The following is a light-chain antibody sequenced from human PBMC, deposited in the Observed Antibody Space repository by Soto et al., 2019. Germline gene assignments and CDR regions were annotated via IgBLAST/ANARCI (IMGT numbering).Light chain of an antibody. Sequence: QSVLTQPASVSGSPGQSNTISCTGTSSDVGIYNYVSWYQQHPGNAPKLLIYGVSNRPSGVSNRFSGSKSGNTASLTISGLQAEDEADYYCTSYTRSSTVVFGGGTKVTVL. CDR1: SSDVGIYNY. V-gene: IGLV2-14*01. J-gene: IGLJ2*01. CDR2: GVS. CDR3: TSYTRSSTVV.